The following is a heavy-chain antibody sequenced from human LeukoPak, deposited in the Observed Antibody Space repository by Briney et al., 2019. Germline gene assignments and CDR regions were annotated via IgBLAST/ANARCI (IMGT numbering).Heavy chain of an antibody. J-gene: IGHJ3*02. CDR3: AREMDYYDSSGYDAFDI. CDR1: GYSTTSGYF. CDR2: IHHSGST. V-gene: IGHV4-38-2*02. D-gene: IGHD3-22*01. Sequence: SETLSLTCTVPGYSTTSGYFWGWIRQPPGKGLEWIGSIHHSGSTYYNPSLKSRITISIDTSKNQFSLKLSSVTPADTAVYYCAREMDYYDSSGYDAFDIWGQGTMVTVS.